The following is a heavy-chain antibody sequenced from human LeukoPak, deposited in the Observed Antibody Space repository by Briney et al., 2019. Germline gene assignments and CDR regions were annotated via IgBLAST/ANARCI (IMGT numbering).Heavy chain of an antibody. D-gene: IGHD3-10*01. CDR1: GGSTSSYY. V-gene: IGHV4-59*08. J-gene: IGHJ5*02. CDR3: ARLEGYYGSGSTNWFDP. Sequence: SETLSLTCTVPGGSTSSYYWSWIPHPPGKGLEWIGHIHYSGSTNYNPSVKSRVTISVDTSKNQFSLRLSSVTAADTAVYYCARLEGYYGSGSTNWFDPWGQGTLVTVSS. CDR2: IHYSGST.